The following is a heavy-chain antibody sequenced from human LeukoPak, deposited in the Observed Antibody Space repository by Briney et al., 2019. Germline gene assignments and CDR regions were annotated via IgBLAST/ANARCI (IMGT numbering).Heavy chain of an antibody. CDR1: GFTFSSYG. D-gene: IGHD6-19*01. V-gene: IGHV3-30*18. J-gene: IGHJ4*02. CDR2: ISYDGSNK. Sequence: GGSLRLSCAASGFTFSSYGMHWVRQAPGRGLEWVAVISYDGSNKYYADSVKGRFTISRDNSKNTLYLQMNSLRAEDTAVYYCAKGSDGGWVFDHWGQGTLVTVSS. CDR3: AKGSDGGWVFDH.